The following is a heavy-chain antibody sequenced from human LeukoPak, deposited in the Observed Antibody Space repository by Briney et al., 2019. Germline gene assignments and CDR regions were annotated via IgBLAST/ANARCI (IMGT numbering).Heavy chain of an antibody. V-gene: IGHV4-59*12. Sequence: SETLSLTCTVSGGSISSYYWSWIRQPPGKGLEWIGYIYYSGSTNYNPSLKSRVTISVDRSKNQFSLKLSSVTAADTAVYYCARDFDGSGRGDYWGQGTLVTVSS. CDR2: IYYSGST. CDR1: GGSISSYY. D-gene: IGHD3-10*01. CDR3: ARDFDGSGRGDY. J-gene: IGHJ4*02.